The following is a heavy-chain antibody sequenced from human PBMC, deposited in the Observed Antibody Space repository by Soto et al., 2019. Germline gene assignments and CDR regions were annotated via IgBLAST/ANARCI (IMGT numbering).Heavy chain of an antibody. V-gene: IGHV3-30*18. J-gene: IGHJ4*02. Sequence: VQLVESGGGVVQPGRSLRLSCAASGFTFSDYAMHWVRQAPGKGLEWVAVVSHDGRSTHYADSVKGRFTISRDSSKNTVSLEMTSLRAEDTAVYYCAKGGRQWLVTSDFNYWGQGVLVTVSS. CDR3: AKGGRQWLVTSDFNY. CDR2: VSHDGRST. CDR1: GFTFSDYA. D-gene: IGHD6-19*01.